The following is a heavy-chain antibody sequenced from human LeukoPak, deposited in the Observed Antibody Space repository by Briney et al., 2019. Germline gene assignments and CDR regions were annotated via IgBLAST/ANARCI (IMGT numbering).Heavy chain of an antibody. J-gene: IGHJ4*02. CDR3: VRDLGGRSGH. Sequence: GGSLRLSCAASGFTFSSNWMHWVRQAPGKGLVWVSRINEDGSTTNYADSVKGRSTIFRDNARNTLYLQMNSLRAEDTAVYYCVRDLGGRSGHWGQGTLVTVSS. CDR1: GFTFSSNW. V-gene: IGHV3-74*01. D-gene: IGHD1-26*01. CDR2: INEDGSTT.